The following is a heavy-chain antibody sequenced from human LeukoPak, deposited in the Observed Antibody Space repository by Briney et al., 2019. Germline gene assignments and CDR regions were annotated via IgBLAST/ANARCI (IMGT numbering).Heavy chain of an antibody. Sequence: SETLSLTCAVYGGSFSGYYWSWIRQPPGKGLEWIGEINHSGSTNYNPSLKSRVTISVDTSKNQVSLKLTSVTAADTAVYYCARGPRAVAGRGRYYFYMDVWGKGTTVTVSS. V-gene: IGHV4-34*01. CDR2: INHSGST. J-gene: IGHJ6*03. CDR3: ARGPRAVAGRGRYYFYMDV. D-gene: IGHD6-19*01. CDR1: GGSFSGYY.